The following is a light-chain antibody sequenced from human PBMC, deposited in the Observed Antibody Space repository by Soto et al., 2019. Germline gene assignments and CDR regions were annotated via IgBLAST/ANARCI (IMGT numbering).Light chain of an antibody. J-gene: IGKJ1*01. Sequence: EIVMTQSPATLSVSPGERATLSCRATQSISNNLAWYQQKRGQAPRLLIYGASTRATGIPARFSASGSGTEFTLTISGLQSEGFPFYYCPQYNSWRTFGQGTKVEI. V-gene: IGKV3-15*01. CDR3: PQYNSWRT. CDR1: QSISNN. CDR2: GAS.